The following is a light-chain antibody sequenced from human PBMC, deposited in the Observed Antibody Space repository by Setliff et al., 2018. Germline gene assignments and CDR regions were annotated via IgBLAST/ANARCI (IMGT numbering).Light chain of an antibody. CDR1: SSDIGGYNY. Sequence: QSALAQPASVSGSPGQSITSSCTGTSSDIGGYNYVSWYQQHPGKAPKVMIYEVSNRPSGVSNRFSGSKSGNTASLTISGLQAEDEADYYCSSYTSSGTDVFGSGTKATVL. J-gene: IGLJ1*01. V-gene: IGLV2-14*01. CDR3: SSYTSSGTDV. CDR2: EVS.